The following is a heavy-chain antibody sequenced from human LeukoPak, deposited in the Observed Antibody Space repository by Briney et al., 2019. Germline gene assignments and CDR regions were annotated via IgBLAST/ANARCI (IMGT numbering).Heavy chain of an antibody. J-gene: IGHJ4*02. CDR3: ARDSDSSGWYLDY. V-gene: IGHV3-74*03. CDR2: VNGDGRST. Sequence: GGSLRLSCAASGFTFSTYWMHWVRQVPGKGLVWVSRVNGDGRSTAYVDSVKGRFTISRDNAKNTLYLQMNSLRAEDTALHYCARDSDSSGWYLDYWGQGTLVTVSS. D-gene: IGHD6-19*01. CDR1: GFTFSTYW.